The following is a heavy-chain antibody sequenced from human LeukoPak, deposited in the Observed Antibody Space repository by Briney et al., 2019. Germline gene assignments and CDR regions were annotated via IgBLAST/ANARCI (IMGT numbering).Heavy chain of an antibody. J-gene: IGHJ4*02. V-gene: IGHV1-2*02. CDR3: AREAVCSSAGCEIDY. CDR1: GYSFTGYY. Sequence: ASVKVSCKASGYSFTGYYLHWVRQAPGQGLEWMGWINPNSGDTHYAQKFQGRVTMTRDTSISTAYMELSRLRSDDTAFYYCAREAVCSSAGCEIDYWGQGTLSPSPQ. D-gene: IGHD2-2*01. CDR2: INPNSGDT.